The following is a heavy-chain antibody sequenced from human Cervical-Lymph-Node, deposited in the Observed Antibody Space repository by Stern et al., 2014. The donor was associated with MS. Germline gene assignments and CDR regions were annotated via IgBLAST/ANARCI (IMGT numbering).Heavy chain of an antibody. J-gene: IGHJ6*02. CDR1: GGTFNVYA. V-gene: IGHV1-69*01. Sequence: VQLVESGAEVKKPGSSVKVSCKASGGTFNVYAINWLRQAPGQGLEWMGGIIPFMGTANYAQNFQGRVTITADASTRTSSMQLSSLRSDDTAVYYCARDGRHTNNFGLDVWGQGTTVTVSS. CDR3: ARDGRHTNNFGLDV. CDR2: IIPFMGTA.